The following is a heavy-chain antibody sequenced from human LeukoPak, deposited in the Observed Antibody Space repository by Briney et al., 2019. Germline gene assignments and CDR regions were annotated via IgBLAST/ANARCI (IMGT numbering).Heavy chain of an antibody. CDR1: GFIFSSYG. Sequence: GWSLRLSCAASGFIFSSYGMHWVRQAPGKGLEWVAIISYDGSNKYYADSVKGRFTISRDNSKNTLYLQMSSLRAEDTAVYYCAKIRVDDYVSPIDYWGQGTLVTVSS. CDR2: ISYDGSNK. D-gene: IGHD3-16*01. J-gene: IGHJ4*02. V-gene: IGHV3-30*18. CDR3: AKIRVDDYVSPIDY.